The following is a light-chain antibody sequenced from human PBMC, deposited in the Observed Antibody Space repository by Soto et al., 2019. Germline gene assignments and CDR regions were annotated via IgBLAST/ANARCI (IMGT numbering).Light chain of an antibody. CDR3: QHYDNLVT. Sequence: DIQMTQSPSSLSASVGNRVTITCQASQDIATYLNWYQQKPGKAPNLLIYDASNLETGVPSRFSGGGSGTHFTFTISNLQPEDIATYYCQHYDNLVTVGPGTKVDIK. V-gene: IGKV1-33*01. J-gene: IGKJ3*01. CDR1: QDIATY. CDR2: DAS.